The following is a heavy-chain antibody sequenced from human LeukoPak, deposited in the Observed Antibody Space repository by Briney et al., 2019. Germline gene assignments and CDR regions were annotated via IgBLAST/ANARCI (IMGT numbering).Heavy chain of an antibody. CDR1: GYSFADYY. D-gene: IGHD3-10*01. J-gene: IGHJ5*02. CDR2: IKPNSGGT. CDR3: ATNILVRDIINWFDP. Sequence: VKVSCKASGYSFADYYMHWVRQAPGQGLEWMGWIKPNSGGTRSAQKFQGRVTMTRDTSISTAYMELSSLRYDDTAVYYCATNILVRDIINWFDPWGQGTLDTVSS. V-gene: IGHV1-2*02.